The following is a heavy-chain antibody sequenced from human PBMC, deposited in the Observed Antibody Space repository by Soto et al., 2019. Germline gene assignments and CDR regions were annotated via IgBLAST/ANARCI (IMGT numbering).Heavy chain of an antibody. CDR3: DREGGDPHDYYGIDF. J-gene: IGHJ6*02. CDR1: GFTFSSYE. D-gene: IGHD3-16*01. CDR2: ISSSGSTI. V-gene: IGHV3-48*03. Sequence: GGSLRLSCAASGFTFSSYEMNWVRQAPGKGLEWVSYISSSGSTIYYADSVKGRFTISRDNAKTSLYLQMNSLRAEDTAVYYCDREGGDPHDYYGIDFWGQGTTVTVSS.